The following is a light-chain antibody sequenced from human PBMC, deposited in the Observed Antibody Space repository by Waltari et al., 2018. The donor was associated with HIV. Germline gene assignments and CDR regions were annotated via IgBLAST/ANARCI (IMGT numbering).Light chain of an antibody. Sequence: EIVLTQSPATLAVSPGEGATLSCRASQSISVYLAWYQQKPGQIPRLLIYDASTRAPGIPPRFSGSGSGTDFTLNISSLQSGDFAIYYCQQYKNWPPLSFGGGTKVEIK. CDR3: QQYKNWPPLS. V-gene: IGKV3-15*01. J-gene: IGKJ4*01. CDR1: QSISVY. CDR2: DAS.